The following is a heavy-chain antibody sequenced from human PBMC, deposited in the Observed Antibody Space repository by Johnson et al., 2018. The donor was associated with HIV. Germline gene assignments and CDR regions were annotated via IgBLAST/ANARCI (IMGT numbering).Heavy chain of an antibody. CDR2: ISYDGSNK. D-gene: IGHD5-24*01. V-gene: IGHV3-30*03. CDR3: ARGTRGYNLAPDAFDI. Sequence: QMLLVESGGGVVQPGRSLRLSCAASGFTFSSYGMHWVRQAPGQGLEWVAVISYDGSNKYYADSVKGRFTISRDNSKNTLYLQMNSLRAEDTAVYYCARGTRGYNLAPDAFDIWGQGTMVTVSS. J-gene: IGHJ3*02. CDR1: GFTFSSYG.